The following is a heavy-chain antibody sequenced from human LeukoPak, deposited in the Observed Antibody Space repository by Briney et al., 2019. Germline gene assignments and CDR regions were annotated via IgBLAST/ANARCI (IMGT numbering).Heavy chain of an antibody. Sequence: HPGGSLRLSCAASGFTFSSYAMSWVRQAPGKGLEWVSGISGSGDNTYYADSVKGRFTISRDNSKNTLYVQVNSLRAEDTAVYYCAKVLNWNDVSGYFDYWGQGTLVTVSS. CDR1: GFTFSSYA. J-gene: IGHJ4*02. V-gene: IGHV3-23*01. D-gene: IGHD1-1*01. CDR2: ISGSGDNT. CDR3: AKVLNWNDVSGYFDY.